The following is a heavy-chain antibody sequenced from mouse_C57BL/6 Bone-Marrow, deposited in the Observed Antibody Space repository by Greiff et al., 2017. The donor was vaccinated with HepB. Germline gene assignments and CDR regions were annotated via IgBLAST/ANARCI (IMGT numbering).Heavy chain of an antibody. CDR1: GYTITSYW. CDR2: IYPGSGST. Sequence: QVQLQQPGAELVKPGASVKMSCKASGYTITSYWITWVKQRPGQGLEWIGDIYPGSGSTNYNEKFKSKATLTVDTSSSTAYMQLSSLTSEDSAVYYCARWDTTVVATPFAYWGQGTLVTVSA. V-gene: IGHV1-55*01. J-gene: IGHJ3*01. CDR3: ARWDTTVVATPFAY. D-gene: IGHD1-1*01.